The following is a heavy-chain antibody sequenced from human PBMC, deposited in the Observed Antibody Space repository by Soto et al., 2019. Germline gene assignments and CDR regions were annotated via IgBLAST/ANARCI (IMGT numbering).Heavy chain of an antibody. CDR1: GFTFDDYA. CDR3: AKDKVCSSTSCYGGFDY. V-gene: IGHV3-9*01. J-gene: IGHJ4*02. CDR2: ISWNSGSI. Sequence: EVQLVESGGGLVQPGRSLRLSCAASGFTFDDYAMHWVREAPGKGLEWVSGISWNSGSIGYADSVKGRFTISRDNAKNSLYLQMNSLRAEDTALYYCAKDKVCSSTSCYGGFDYWGQGTLVTVSS. D-gene: IGHD2-2*01.